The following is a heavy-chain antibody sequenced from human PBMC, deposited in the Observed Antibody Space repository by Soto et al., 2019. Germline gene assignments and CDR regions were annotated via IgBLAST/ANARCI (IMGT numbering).Heavy chain of an antibody. J-gene: IGHJ5*02. CDR3: AHRRLVPGWFDP. CDR1: GFSLSTSGVG. V-gene: IGHV2-5*02. CDR2: IYWDDDK. Sequence: QITLKESGPTLVKPTQTLTLTCTFSGFSLSTSGVGVGWIRQPPGKALEWLALIYWDDDKRYSSSLKSRLTIXKXXSKSQVVLTMTNMDPVDTATYYCAHRRLVPGWFDPWGQGTLVTVSS. D-gene: IGHD6-6*01.